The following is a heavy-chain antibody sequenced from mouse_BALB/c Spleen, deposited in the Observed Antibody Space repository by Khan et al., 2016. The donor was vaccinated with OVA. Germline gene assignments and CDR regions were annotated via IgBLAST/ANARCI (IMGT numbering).Heavy chain of an antibody. V-gene: IGHV1S81*02. D-gene: IGHD1-1*01. CDR1: GYTFTSYW. CDR3: ARIKKIVATYFDY. J-gene: IGHJ2*01. Sequence: VQLQESGAELVKAGASVKMSCKASGYTFTSYWMHWVKQRLGQGLEWFAETNPTNGRTYYNEKFKSKATLTVDKSSSPAYMLLSGPTFEDSAVYSCARIKKIVATYFDYWGQGTTLTVSS. CDR2: TNPTNGRT.